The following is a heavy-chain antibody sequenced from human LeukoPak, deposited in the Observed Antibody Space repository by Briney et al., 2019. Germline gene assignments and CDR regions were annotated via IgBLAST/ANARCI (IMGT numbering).Heavy chain of an antibody. CDR3: AKQWLRNAFDI. CDR1: GGSISSGDFY. Sequence: PSETLSLTCTVSGGSISSGDFYWSWIRQPPGKGPEWIGYIYYSGSTYYNPSLKSRVTISVDTSKNQFSLKLSSVTAADTAVYSCAKQWLRNAFDIWGQGTMVTVSS. V-gene: IGHV4-30-4*08. J-gene: IGHJ3*02. D-gene: IGHD3-22*01. CDR2: IYYSGST.